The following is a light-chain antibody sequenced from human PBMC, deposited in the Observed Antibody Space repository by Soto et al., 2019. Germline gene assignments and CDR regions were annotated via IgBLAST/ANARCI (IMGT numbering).Light chain of an antibody. CDR2: SAT. CDR1: QSFSNY. Sequence: DIQMTQSPSSVSASVGDRVTITCRTSQSFSNYLAWYQHRPGKAPKLLIYSATVLQSGVPSRFSGSGSGTDFTLTISRLHHEDSATYYCQQTYTMPWTFGQGTRREIK. V-gene: IGKV1-39*01. CDR3: QQTYTMPWT. J-gene: IGKJ2*01.